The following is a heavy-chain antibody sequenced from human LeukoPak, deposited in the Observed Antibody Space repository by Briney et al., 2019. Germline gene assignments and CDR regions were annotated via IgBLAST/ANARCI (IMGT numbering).Heavy chain of an antibody. V-gene: IGHV4-34*01. J-gene: IGHJ6*03. CDR1: GGSFSGYY. D-gene: IGHD5-12*01. CDR2: INHSGST. Sequence: SETLSLTCAVYGGSFSGYYWSWIRQPPGKGLEWIGEINHSGSTNYNPSLKSRVTISVDTSKNQFSLKLSSLTAADTAVYYCARVATPTYYMDVWGKGTTVTVSS. CDR3: ARVATPTYYMDV.